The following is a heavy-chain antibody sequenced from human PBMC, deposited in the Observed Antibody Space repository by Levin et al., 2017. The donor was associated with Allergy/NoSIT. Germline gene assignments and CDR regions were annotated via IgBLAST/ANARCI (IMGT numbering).Heavy chain of an antibody. D-gene: IGHD3-22*01. CDR1: GFTFDDYG. CDR3: ARMGRYYYDSSGYYRQTSFDY. J-gene: IGHJ4*02. V-gene: IGHV3-20*04. CDR2: INWNGGST. Sequence: GGSLRLSCAASGFTFDDYGMSWVRQAPGKGLEWVSGINWNGGSTGYADSVKGRFTISRDNAKNSLYLQMNSLRAEDTALYYCARMGRYYYDSSGYYRQTSFDYWGQGTLVTVSS.